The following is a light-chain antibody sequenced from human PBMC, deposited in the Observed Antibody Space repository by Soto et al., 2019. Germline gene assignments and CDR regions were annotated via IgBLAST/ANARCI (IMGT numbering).Light chain of an antibody. CDR2: SAS. CDR3: QQYNNWPWT. V-gene: IGKV3-15*01. Sequence: EIVLTQSPATLSLSPGERATLSGRASQSVSSYLAWYRQKPGQAPRLLIYSASRRATGFPGRFSGSGSGTDFTLTISSLQSEDLAVYYCQQYNNWPWTCGQGTKVDIK. J-gene: IGKJ1*01. CDR1: QSVSSY.